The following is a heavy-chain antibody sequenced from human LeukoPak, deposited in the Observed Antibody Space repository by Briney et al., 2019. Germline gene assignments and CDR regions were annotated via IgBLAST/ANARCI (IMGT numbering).Heavy chain of an antibody. J-gene: IGHJ5*02. CDR3: ARQAKSPSYGSGSYYGWFDP. Sequence: SETLPLTCAVYGGSFSGYYWSWIRQPPGKGLEWIGEINHSGSTNYNPSLKSRVTISVDTSKNQFSLKLSSVTAADTAVYYCARQAKSPSYGSGSYYGWFDPWGQGTLVTVSS. CDR1: GGSFSGYY. D-gene: IGHD3-10*01. CDR2: INHSGST. V-gene: IGHV4-34*01.